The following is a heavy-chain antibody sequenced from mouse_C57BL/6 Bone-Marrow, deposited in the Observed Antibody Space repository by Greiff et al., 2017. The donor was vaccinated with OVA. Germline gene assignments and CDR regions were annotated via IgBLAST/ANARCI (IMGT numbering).Heavy chain of an antibody. Sequence: QVTLKVSGPGILQPSQTLSLTCSFSGFSLSTFGMGVGWIRQPSGKGLEWLAHIWWDDDKYYNPALKSRLTISKDTSKNQVFLKIANVDTADTATYYCARIAGANWGVLPPPYYFDYWGQGTTLTVSS. CDR3: ARIAGANWGVLPPPYYFDY. V-gene: IGHV8-8*01. D-gene: IGHD4-1*01. CDR2: IWWDDDK. CDR1: GFSLSTFGMG. J-gene: IGHJ2*01.